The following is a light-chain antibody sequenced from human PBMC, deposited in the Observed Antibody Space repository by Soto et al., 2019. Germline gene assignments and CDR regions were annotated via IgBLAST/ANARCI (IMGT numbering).Light chain of an antibody. CDR3: NSYTSSGAVV. V-gene: IGLV2-14*03. J-gene: IGLJ3*02. CDR2: DVT. Sequence: QSALTQPASVSGSPGQSITISCTGTSSDVGGYNVVSWYQQHPGNAPKLIIYDVTSRPSGVSNRFSGSKSGNAASLTISGLQAEDEALYYCNSYTSSGAVVFGGGTKLTVL. CDR1: SSDVGGYNV.